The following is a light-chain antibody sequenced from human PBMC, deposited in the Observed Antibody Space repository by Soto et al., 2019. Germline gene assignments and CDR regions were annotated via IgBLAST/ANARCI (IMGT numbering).Light chain of an antibody. CDR3: QQYNDNWT. Sequence: DIQMTQSPSTLSASVGDRVTITCRASQSIRSWLAWYQQKPGQAPKLLIYKASTLQSGVPSRFSGSGSGTEFTLAISSLQPDDSATYYCQQYNDNWTFGQGT. CDR1: QSIRSW. CDR2: KAS. V-gene: IGKV1-5*03. J-gene: IGKJ1*01.